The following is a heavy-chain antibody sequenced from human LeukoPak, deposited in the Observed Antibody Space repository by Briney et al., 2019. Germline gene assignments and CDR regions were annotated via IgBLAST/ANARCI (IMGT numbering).Heavy chain of an antibody. V-gene: IGHV3-23*01. Sequence: GGSLRLSCAASGFTFSSYAMSWVRQAPGKGLEWVSAISGSGGSTYYADSVKGRFTISRDNFKNTLYLQMNSLRAEDTAVYYCAKDNPTAYSSSSRGGYWGQGTLVTVSS. J-gene: IGHJ4*02. D-gene: IGHD6-6*01. CDR2: ISGSGGST. CDR1: GFTFSSYA. CDR3: AKDNPTAYSSSSRGGY.